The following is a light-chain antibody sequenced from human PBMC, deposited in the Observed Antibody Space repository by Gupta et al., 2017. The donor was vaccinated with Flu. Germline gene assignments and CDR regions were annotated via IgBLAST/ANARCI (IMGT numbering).Light chain of an antibody. CDR2: DGA. J-gene: IGLJ3*02. Sequence: SDVGAYNYVSWYQQHAGQAPKLMISDGARRPSGVPELSSCSKSGTTAPLTISGLQAVEEEYYYCCSYATTYPVVFGGGTKLTVL. V-gene: IGLV2-11*03. CDR3: CSYATTYPVV. CDR1: SDVGAYNY.